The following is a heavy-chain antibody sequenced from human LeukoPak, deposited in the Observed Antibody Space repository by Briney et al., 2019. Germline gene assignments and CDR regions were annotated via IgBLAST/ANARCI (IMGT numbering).Heavy chain of an antibody. Sequence: PGTSLTLSCAASGFTLSSYAMHWVRQAPGKGLEWVAVIWSDSTNKYYADSVRGRFTISRDNSKSTLYLQMSSLRAEDTAMYYCARDRLTTVTTFHFDYWGQGTLVTVSS. D-gene: IGHD4-17*01. CDR1: GFTLSSYA. CDR3: ARDRLTTVTTFHFDY. J-gene: IGHJ4*02. CDR2: IWSDSTNK. V-gene: IGHV3-33*01.